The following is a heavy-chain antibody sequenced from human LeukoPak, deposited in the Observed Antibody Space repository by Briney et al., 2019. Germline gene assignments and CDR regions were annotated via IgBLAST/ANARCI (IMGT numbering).Heavy chain of an antibody. CDR2: ISAYNGNT. Sequence: ASVKVSCKASGYIFTSYGISWVRQAPGQGLEWMGWISAYNGNTNYAQKLQGRVTMTTDTSTSTAYMELRSLRSDDTAVYYCARDFGYGSGVYYFDYWGQGTLVTVSS. CDR1: GYIFTSYG. D-gene: IGHD3-10*01. V-gene: IGHV1-18*01. J-gene: IGHJ4*02. CDR3: ARDFGYGSGVYYFDY.